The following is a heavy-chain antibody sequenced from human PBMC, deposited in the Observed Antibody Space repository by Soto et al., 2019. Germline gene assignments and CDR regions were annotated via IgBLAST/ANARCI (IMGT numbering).Heavy chain of an antibody. CDR1: AGSISSGGYY. CDR3: ARAATTYCGGDCYWAMDV. CDR2: IHYSGST. V-gene: IGHV4-31*03. D-gene: IGHD2-21*02. J-gene: IGHJ6*02. Sequence: SGTLSLTCPVSAGSISSGGYYRNWIRQHPGEGLEWIGYIHYSGSTYYNPSLKSRVTISVDTSKNQFSLKLSSVIAADTAVYYCARAATTYCGGDCYWAMDVWGQGTTVTVSS.